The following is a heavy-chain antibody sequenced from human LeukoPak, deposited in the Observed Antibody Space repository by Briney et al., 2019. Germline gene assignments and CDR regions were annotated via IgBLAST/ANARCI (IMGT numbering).Heavy chain of an antibody. D-gene: IGHD1-20*01. CDR2: IKQDGSEK. CDR1: GFTFSSYW. Sequence: GGSLRLSCAASGFTFSSYWMSWVRQAPGKGLEWVANIKQDGSEKYYVDSVKGRFTISRDNAKNSLYLQMNSLRAEDTAVYYCAKVGRSWYNWPPRDRSFDSWGQGTLVTVSS. J-gene: IGHJ4*02. CDR3: AKVGRSWYNWPPRDRSFDS. V-gene: IGHV3-7*03.